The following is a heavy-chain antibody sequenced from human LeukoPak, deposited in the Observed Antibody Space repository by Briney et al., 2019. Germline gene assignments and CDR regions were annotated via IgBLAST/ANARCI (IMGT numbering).Heavy chain of an antibody. CDR3: ARPYGDY. CDR1: GFTFSDAW. D-gene: IGHD4-17*01. V-gene: IGHV3-15*01. CDR2: IKSKGGGETT. Sequence: PGGSLRLSCAASGFTFSDAWMSWVRQAPGKGPEWVGRIKSKGGGETTDYAAPVKGRFTISRDDSKNTLYLQMNSLRAEDTAIYYCARPYGDYWGQGTLVTVSS. J-gene: IGHJ4*02.